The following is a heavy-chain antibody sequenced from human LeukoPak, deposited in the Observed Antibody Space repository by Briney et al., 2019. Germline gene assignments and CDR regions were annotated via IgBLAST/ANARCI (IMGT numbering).Heavy chain of an antibody. CDR3: ARIRDGYNDAYDI. CDR2: INPDGGNT. J-gene: IGHJ3*02. CDR1: GYSFIGYY. D-gene: IGHD5-24*01. V-gene: IGHV1-46*01. Sequence: ASVKVSCKASGYSFIGYYMHWVRQAPGQVLEWMGLINPDGGNTNYAQNFQGRVTLTRDTSTSTVYMELSSLRSEDTAIYYCARIRDGYNDAYDIWGQGTVVTVPS.